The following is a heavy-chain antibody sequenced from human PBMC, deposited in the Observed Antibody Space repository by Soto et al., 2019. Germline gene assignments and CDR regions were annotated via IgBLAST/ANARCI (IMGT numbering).Heavy chain of an antibody. J-gene: IGHJ3*02. V-gene: IGHV3-33*01. Sequence: QVQLVESGGGVVQPGRSLRLSCAASGFTFSSYGMHWVRQAPGKGLEWVAVIWYDGSNKYYADSVKGRFTISRDNSKNTLYLQMNSLRAEDTAVYYCAREGVGRGVGKNAFDIWGQGTMVTVSS. CDR3: AREGVGRGVGKNAFDI. CDR1: GFTFSSYG. D-gene: IGHD3-10*01. CDR2: IWYDGSNK.